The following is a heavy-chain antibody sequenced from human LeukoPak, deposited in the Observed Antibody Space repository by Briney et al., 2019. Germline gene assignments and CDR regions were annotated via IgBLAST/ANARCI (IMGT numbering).Heavy chain of an antibody. V-gene: IGHV3-66*01. CDR1: YIDSNNY. J-gene: IGHJ4*02. CDR2: IYNGDNT. Sequence: YIDSNNYVQWVSQAPGKGLEWVSVIYNGDNTYYADSVQGRFTISKDNSKNTLYLQMNSLRPEDTAVYFCARASRWLAFDNWGQGTLVTVSS. CDR3: ARASRWLAFDN. D-gene: IGHD6-19*01.